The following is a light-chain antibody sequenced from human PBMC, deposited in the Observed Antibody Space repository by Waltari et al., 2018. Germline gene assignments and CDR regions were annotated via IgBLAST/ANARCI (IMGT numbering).Light chain of an antibody. V-gene: IGLV2-14*03. CDR1: SSAVGGYDS. CDR2: DVS. Sequence: QSALPQPASVSGSPGQSITFPCAGTSSAVGGYDSVSWYQQHPGKAPKLMIYDVSNRPSGVSSRFSGSKSGNTASLTISGLQAEDEANYYCSSYTTSITLVFGGGTKLTVL. J-gene: IGLJ2*01. CDR3: SSYTTSITLV.